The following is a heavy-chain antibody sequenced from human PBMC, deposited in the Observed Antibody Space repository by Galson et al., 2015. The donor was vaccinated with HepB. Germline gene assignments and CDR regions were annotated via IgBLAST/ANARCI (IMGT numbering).Heavy chain of an antibody. CDR2: ISHDGSYI. CDR1: GFIFSDYG. J-gene: IGHJ6*02. Sequence: SLRLSCAASGFIFSDYGMHWVRQAPGKGLEWVALISHDGSYIYYADSVKGRFTISRDNSKNTLYRQMNSLRAEDTALYYCAKDKTLVASLYFFYGMDVWGQGTTVTVSS. D-gene: IGHD4/OR15-4a*01. CDR3: AKDKTLVASLYFFYGMDV. V-gene: IGHV3-30*18.